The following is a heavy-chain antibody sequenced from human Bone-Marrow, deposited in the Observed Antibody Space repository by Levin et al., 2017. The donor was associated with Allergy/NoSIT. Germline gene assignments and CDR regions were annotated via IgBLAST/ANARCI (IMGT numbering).Heavy chain of an antibody. D-gene: IGHD6-13*01. CDR3: ARGRRDSSSWYGWFDP. CDR1: GYIFTEYY. Sequence: PRASVKVSCETSGYIFTEYYIHWVRQAPGQGPEWMGRIYPNSGATNYAQKFQGRVTMTRDTSINTVYMELSGLKSDDTAVYYCARGRRDSSSWYGWFDPWGQGTLVTVSS. V-gene: IGHV1-2*06. CDR2: IYPNSGAT. J-gene: IGHJ5*02.